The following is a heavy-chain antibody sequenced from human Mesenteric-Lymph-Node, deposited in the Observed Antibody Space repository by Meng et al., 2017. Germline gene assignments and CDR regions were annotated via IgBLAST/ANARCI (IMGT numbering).Heavy chain of an antibody. Sequence: VQREEAGPGVAKPSQTLSLTCTVSGGSISSGGFYWSWIRQHPGKGLEWIGYIYYSGSTYYNPSLRSRVAISIDTSKNQFSLKLTSVTAADTAVYFCARTNYGDYNWFDPWGQGTLVTVSS. J-gene: IGHJ5*02. CDR3: ARTNYGDYNWFDP. D-gene: IGHD4-17*01. CDR2: IYYSGST. CDR1: GGSISSGGFY. V-gene: IGHV4-31*03.